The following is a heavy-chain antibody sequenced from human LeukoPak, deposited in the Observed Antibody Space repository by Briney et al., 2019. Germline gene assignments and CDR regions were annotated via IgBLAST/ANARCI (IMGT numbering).Heavy chain of an antibody. CDR2: INWNSGSV. D-gene: IGHD3-22*01. J-gene: IGHJ4*02. Sequence: GRSLRLSCAASGFSFNNYAMHWVRQAPGKGLEWVSGINWNSGSVGYADSVKGRFTISRDNGKNSLCLQMNSLRPEDTALYYCAKVFQTYYYDTTGYYFDNWGQGTLVTVSS. CDR1: GFSFNNYA. CDR3: AKVFQTYYYDTTGYYFDN. V-gene: IGHV3-9*01.